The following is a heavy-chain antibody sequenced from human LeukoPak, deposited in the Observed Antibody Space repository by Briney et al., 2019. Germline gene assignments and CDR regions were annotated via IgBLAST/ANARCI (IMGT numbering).Heavy chain of an antibody. V-gene: IGHV4-4*07. CDR3: ARDRSSGWYFGDAFDI. CDR1: GVSISSYY. CDR2: IYTSGST. Sequence: SETLSLTCTVSGVSISSYYWSWIRQPAGKGLEWIGRIYTSGSTNYNPSLKSRVTMSVDTSKNQFSLKLSSVTAADTAVYYCARDRSSGWYFGDAFDIWGQGTMVTVSS. D-gene: IGHD6-19*01. J-gene: IGHJ3*02.